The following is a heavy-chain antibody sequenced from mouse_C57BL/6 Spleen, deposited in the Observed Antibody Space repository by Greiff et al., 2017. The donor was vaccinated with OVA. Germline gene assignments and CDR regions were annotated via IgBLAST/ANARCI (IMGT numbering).Heavy chain of an antibody. Sequence: EVMLVESGGGLVQPGGSLKLSCAASGIDFSRYWMSWVRRAPGKGLEWIGEINPDSSTINYAPSLPDKFIISRDNAKNTLYLQMSKVRSEDTALYYCARPEGDYYGSSPAWFAYWGQGTLVTVSA. CDR1: GIDFSRYW. D-gene: IGHD1-1*01. J-gene: IGHJ3*01. CDR2: INPDSSTI. V-gene: IGHV4-1*01. CDR3: ARPEGDYYGSSPAWFAY.